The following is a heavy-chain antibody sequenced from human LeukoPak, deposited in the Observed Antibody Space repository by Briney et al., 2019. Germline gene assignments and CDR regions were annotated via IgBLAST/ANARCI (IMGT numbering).Heavy chain of an antibody. J-gene: IGHJ4*02. D-gene: IGHD6-25*01. V-gene: IGHV3-48*04. CDR1: GFTFSSYS. CDR2: ISSCSSTI. Sequence: GGSLRLSCAASGFTFSSYSMNWVRQAPGKGLEWVSYISSCSSTIYYADSVKGRFTISRDNAKNSLYLQMNSLRAEDTAVYYCARVPRYSSAFDYWGQGTLVTVSS. CDR3: ARVPRYSSAFDY.